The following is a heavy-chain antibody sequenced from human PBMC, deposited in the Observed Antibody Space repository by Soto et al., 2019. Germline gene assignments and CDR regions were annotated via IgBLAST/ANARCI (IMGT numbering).Heavy chain of an antibody. CDR2: ISRSGGST. D-gene: IGHD6-19*01. CDR3: AKGSASTYYFAS. CDR1: GVCISTYA. J-gene: IGHJ4*02. Sequence: PGGSMRLSCAASGVCISTYAMSWVRQAPGKGLEWVSAISRSGGSTYYADSVKGRFTVSRDNPENMLYLQMNSLRAEDTAVYFCAKGSASTYYFASWGQGTLVTVSS. V-gene: IGHV3-23*01.